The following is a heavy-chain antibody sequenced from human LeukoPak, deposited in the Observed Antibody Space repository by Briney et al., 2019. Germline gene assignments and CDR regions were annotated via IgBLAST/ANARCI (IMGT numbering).Heavy chain of an antibody. CDR3: ARELGYSSSWYEGGGFDP. J-gene: IGHJ5*02. D-gene: IGHD6-13*01. V-gene: IGHV1-2*06. CDR1: GYTFTGYY. CDR2: TNPNSGGT. Sequence: ASVKVPCKASGYTFTGYYMHWVRQAPGQGLEWMGRTNPNSGGTNYAQKFQGRVTMTRDTSISTAYMELSRLRSDDTAVYYCARELGYSSSWYEGGGFDPWGQGTLVTVSS.